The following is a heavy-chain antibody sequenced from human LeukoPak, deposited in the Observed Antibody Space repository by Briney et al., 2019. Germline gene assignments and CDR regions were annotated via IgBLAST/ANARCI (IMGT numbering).Heavy chain of an antibody. CDR3: ARDYVYAFDY. V-gene: IGHV3-48*01. D-gene: IGHD2/OR15-2a*01. CDR2: ISGSGNAK. CDR1: GFTFSRYS. Sequence: GGSLRLSCAASGFTFSRYSMNWVRQAPGKGLEWVSYISGSGNAKHYTDSVKGRFTISRDNAKNALYLQMNSLRAEDTAVYFCARDYVYAFDYWGQGTLVTVSS. J-gene: IGHJ4*02.